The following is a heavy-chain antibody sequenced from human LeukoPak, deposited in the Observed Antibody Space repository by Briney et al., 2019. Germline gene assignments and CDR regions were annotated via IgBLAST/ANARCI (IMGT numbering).Heavy chain of an antibody. CDR3: ARDRNSNLWFGERGDY. CDR1: GFTFSEYG. Sequence: GGSLRLSCAASGFTFSEYGMSWVRQAPGKGLEWVSSISSSSSYIYYADSVKGRFTISRDNAKNSLYLQMNSLRAEDTAVYYCARDRNSNLWFGERGDYWGQGTLVTVSS. V-gene: IGHV3-21*01. D-gene: IGHD3-10*01. J-gene: IGHJ4*02. CDR2: ISSSSSYI.